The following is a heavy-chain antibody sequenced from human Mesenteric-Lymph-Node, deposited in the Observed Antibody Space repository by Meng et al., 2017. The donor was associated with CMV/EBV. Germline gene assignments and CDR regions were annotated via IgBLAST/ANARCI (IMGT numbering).Heavy chain of an antibody. CDR1: GFTFSSYW. CDR3: ARGRYSWGE. J-gene: IGHJ4*02. V-gene: IGHV3-7*01. Sequence: GESLKISCAASGFTFSSYWMTWVRQAQGKGLEWVANIKQDGDEKYYVDSVKGRFTISRDNAKNSLFLQMNSLRAEDTAVYYCARGRYSWGEWGQGTLVTVSS. D-gene: IGHD3-16*01. CDR2: IKQDGDEK.